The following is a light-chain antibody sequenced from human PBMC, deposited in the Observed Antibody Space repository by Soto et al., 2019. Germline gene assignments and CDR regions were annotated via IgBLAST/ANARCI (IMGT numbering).Light chain of an antibody. J-gene: IGKJ5*01. CDR1: QSVSGNY. Sequence: EIVLTQSPGTLSLSPVERATLSCMASQSVSGNYLSWYQQKPGQAPRLLIYGVSGRATGIPDRFSGSGSGTDFTLTISRLEPEDFAVYYCQQRSNWPTFGQGTRLEIK. V-gene: IGKV3D-20*02. CDR2: GVS. CDR3: QQRSNWPT.